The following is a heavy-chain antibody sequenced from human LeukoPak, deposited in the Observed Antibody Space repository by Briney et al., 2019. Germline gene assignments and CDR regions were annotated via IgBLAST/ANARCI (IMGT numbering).Heavy chain of an antibody. D-gene: IGHD1-7*01. CDR3: ATMIELGWSDN. CDR1: GFTVSNNY. CDR2: INSGGGT. V-gene: IGHV3-66*01. J-gene: IGHJ5*02. Sequence: PGGSLRLSGAASGFTVSNNYMSWVRQAPGKGLEWVSVINSGGGTYYADPVKARFTISRDNSKNTVYLQMNSLTGDDTAVYYCATMIELGWSDNWGQGTLVTVSS.